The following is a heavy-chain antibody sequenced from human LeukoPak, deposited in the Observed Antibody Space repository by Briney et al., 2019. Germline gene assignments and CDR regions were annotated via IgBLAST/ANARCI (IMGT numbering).Heavy chain of an antibody. V-gene: IGHV3-53*01. J-gene: IGHJ6*02. CDR2: IYSGGST. CDR3: ARGSYGYSRMDV. D-gene: IGHD5-18*01. Sequence: GGSLRLSCAASGFTVSSNYMSWVRQAPGKGLEWVSVIYSGGSTYYADSVKGRFTISRDNSKNTLYLQMNSLSAEDTAVYYCARGSYGYSRMDVWGQGTTVTVSS. CDR1: GFTVSSNY.